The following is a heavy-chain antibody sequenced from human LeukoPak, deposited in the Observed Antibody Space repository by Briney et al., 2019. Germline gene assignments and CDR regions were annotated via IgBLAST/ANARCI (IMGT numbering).Heavy chain of an antibody. CDR2: ISAYNGNT. D-gene: IGHD3-10*01. J-gene: IGHJ4*02. CDR3: ARDSVDGSGTYYNDSPDY. Sequence: ASVKVSCKASGYTFTSYGISWGRQAPGQGLEWMAWISAYNGNTDYAQNLRGRVTMTTDTSTSTAYMELRSLSSDDTAVYYCARDSVDGSGTYYNDSPDYWGQGTLVTVSS. V-gene: IGHV1-18*01. CDR1: GYTFTSYG.